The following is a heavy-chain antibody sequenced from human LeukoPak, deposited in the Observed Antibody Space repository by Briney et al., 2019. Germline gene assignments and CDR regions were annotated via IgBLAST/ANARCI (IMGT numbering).Heavy chain of an antibody. CDR1: GYTFTGYY. CDR2: INPNSGGT. V-gene: IGHV1-2*02. J-gene: IGHJ4*02. D-gene: IGHD5-18*01. CDR3: VRDLLQHSYGHDPWGY. Sequence: GASVKVSCKASGYTFTGYYMHWVRQAPGQGLEWMGWINPNSGGTNYAQKFQGRVTMTRDTSTSTAYMELRSLRSDDTAVYYCVRDLLQHSYGHDPWGYWGQGTLVTVSS.